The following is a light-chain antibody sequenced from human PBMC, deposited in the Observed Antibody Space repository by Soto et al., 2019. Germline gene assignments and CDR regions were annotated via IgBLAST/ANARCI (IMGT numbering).Light chain of an antibody. Sequence: QSVLTQPASVSGSPGQSITISCTGTSSDVGGYNYVSWYPHHPGKAPKLMIHEVSDRTSVISNLFSGSKSGNTASLTISGLQAEDEADYYCASLTTTNLVFGTGTKGTV. CDR3: ASLTTTNLV. J-gene: IGLJ1*01. CDR2: EVS. CDR1: SSDVGGYNY. V-gene: IGLV2-14*01.